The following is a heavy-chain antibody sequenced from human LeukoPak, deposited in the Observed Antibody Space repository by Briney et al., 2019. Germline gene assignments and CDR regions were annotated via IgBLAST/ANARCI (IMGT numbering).Heavy chain of an antibody. Sequence: GGSLRLSCAASGFTFSRHNMNWVRQAPGKGLEWVSSISTSSSYIYYADSVKGRFTISRDNAKNSLYLKMNSLRAEDTAVYYCASYSGSYYGGDYWGQGTLVTVSS. CDR3: ASYSGSYYGGDY. CDR1: GFTFSRHN. D-gene: IGHD1-26*01. CDR2: ISTSSSYI. V-gene: IGHV3-21*01. J-gene: IGHJ4*02.